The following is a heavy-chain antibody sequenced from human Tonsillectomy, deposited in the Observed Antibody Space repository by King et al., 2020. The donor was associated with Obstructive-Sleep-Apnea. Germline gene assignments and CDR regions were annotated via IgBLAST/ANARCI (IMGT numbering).Heavy chain of an antibody. CDR2: IFHSGST. V-gene: IGHV4-39*07. CDR1: GGSISRGTYY. CDR3: ARSLFYYDSSGRHDAFGY. J-gene: IGHJ3*01. D-gene: IGHD3-22*01. Sequence: QLQESGPGLVKPSETLSLNCSVSGGSISRGTYYWAWIRQPPGKGREWIGTIFHSGSTYYNPSLKSRVTMAADTSKKQFSLKLRSMTAADTAVYYCARSLFYYDSSGRHDAFGYWGQGTMVTVSS.